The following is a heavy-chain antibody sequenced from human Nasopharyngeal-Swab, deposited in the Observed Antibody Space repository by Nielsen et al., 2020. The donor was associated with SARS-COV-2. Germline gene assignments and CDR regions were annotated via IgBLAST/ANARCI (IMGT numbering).Heavy chain of an antibody. CDR2: ISSSSRTI. Sequence: GESLKISCAASGFTFSSYSMNWVRQAPGKGLEWVSYISSSSRTIYYADSVKGRFTISRDNAKNSLYLQMNSLRDEDTAVYYCARDRSPLRGRATGDYFDYWGQGTLVTVSS. CDR3: ARDRSPLRGRATGDYFDY. J-gene: IGHJ4*02. D-gene: IGHD1-26*01. V-gene: IGHV3-48*02. CDR1: GFTFSSYS.